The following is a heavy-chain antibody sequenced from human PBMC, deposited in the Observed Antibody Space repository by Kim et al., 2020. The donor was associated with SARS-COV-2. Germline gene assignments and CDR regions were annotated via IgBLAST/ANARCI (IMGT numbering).Heavy chain of an antibody. CDR2: INTNTGNP. CDR3: SRDPSSSWYPVDY. V-gene: IGHV7-4-1*02. CDR1: GYTFTSYA. D-gene: IGHD6-13*01. J-gene: IGHJ4*02. Sequence: ASVKVSCKASGYTFTSYAMIWVRHAPGQVLEWMGWINTNTGNPTYAQGFTGRFVFSLDTSVSTAYLQISSLKAEDTAVYYCSRDPSSSWYPVDYWGQGTLVTVSS.